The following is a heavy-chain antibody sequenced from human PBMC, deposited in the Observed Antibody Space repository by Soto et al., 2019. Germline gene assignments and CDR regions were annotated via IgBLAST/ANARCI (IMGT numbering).Heavy chain of an antibody. CDR3: ARGEITLLGGMDV. Sequence: QVQLQQSGAGLLKPSETLSLNCTVSGGSFRGYYWGWVRQPPGKGLEWIGEINHSGTSNYHPSLKSRVTISVATSKNQFSLKVNSVTPADTAVYYCARGEITLLGGMDVWGQGTTVTVSS. CDR2: INHSGTS. CDR1: GGSFRGYY. J-gene: IGHJ6*02. D-gene: IGHD3-10*01. V-gene: IGHV4-34*02.